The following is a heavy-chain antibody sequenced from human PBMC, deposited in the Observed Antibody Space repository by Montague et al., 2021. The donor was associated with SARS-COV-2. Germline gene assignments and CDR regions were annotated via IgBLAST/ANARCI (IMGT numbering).Heavy chain of an antibody. CDR3: ARVDSSGPGEY. V-gene: IGHV4-59*08. CDR1: GGSLNNYF. J-gene: IGHJ4*02. D-gene: IGHD3-22*01. Sequence: SKTLSLTCTVSGGSLNNYFWSWIRQPPGKGLEWVGYISDSGSTKYNPSLQSRVTISVDTARNQFSLKLLSVTAADTAFYYCARVDSSGPGEYWGLGILVSVSS. CDR2: ISDSGST.